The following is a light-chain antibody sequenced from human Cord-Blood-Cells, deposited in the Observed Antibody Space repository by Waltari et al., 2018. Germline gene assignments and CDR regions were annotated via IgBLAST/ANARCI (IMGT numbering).Light chain of an antibody. J-gene: IGKJ1*01. CDR3: QQYNSYWT. V-gene: IGKV1-5*03. Sequence: DIQMTQSPSTLSASVGARVTLTCRASQSISSWLAWYQQKPGKAPKLLIYKASSLESGVPSRFSGSGSGTEFTLTISSLQPDDFATYYCQQYNSYWTFGQGTKVEIK. CDR2: KAS. CDR1: QSISSW.